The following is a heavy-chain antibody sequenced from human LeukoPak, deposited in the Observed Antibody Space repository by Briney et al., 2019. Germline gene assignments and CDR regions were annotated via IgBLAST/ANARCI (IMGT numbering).Heavy chain of an antibody. Sequence: GGSLRLFCVASGSGFTFSEFWMGWVRQAPGERLEWVANIKGDGSETYYVDSVKGRFTISRDNVKNSVYLQMNSLRADDTSLYRCAREAYCGGPSCFAVNYMDVWGKGTTVTVSS. D-gene: IGHD2-21*01. J-gene: IGHJ6*03. CDR2: IKGDGSET. V-gene: IGHV3-7*01. CDR1: GSGFTFSEFW. CDR3: AREAYCGGPSCFAVNYMDV.